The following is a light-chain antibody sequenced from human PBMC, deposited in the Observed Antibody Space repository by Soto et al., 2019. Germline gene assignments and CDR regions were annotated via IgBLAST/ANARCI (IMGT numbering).Light chain of an antibody. Sequence: EIVLTQSPGTLSLSPGERVTLSCRASQSVTSSFLAWYQQTPGQAPRLLIYGASSRATGIPDRFSGSGSGTDFTLPISRLEPEDFAVYYCQHYVSSPYTLGQGTKLEIK. V-gene: IGKV3-20*01. J-gene: IGKJ2*01. CDR3: QHYVSSPYT. CDR1: QSVTSSF. CDR2: GAS.